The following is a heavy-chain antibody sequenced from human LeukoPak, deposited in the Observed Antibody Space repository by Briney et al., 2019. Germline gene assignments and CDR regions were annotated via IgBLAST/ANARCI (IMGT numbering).Heavy chain of an antibody. CDR3: ARTLNYYDSSGYYYDEYMDV. CDR2: ISAYNGNT. J-gene: IGHJ6*03. V-gene: IGHV1-18*01. Sequence: ASVKVSCKASGYTFTSYGISWVRQAPGQGLEWMGWISAYNGNTNYAQKLQGRVTMTTDTSTSTAYMELRSLRSDDTAVYYCARTLNYYDSSGYYYDEYMDVWGKGTTVTVSS. CDR1: GYTFTSYG. D-gene: IGHD3-22*01.